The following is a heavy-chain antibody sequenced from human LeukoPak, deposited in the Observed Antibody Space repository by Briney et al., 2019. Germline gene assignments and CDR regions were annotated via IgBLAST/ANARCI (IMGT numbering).Heavy chain of an antibody. Sequence: PGGSLRLSCAASGFTFDDYAMHWVRQGPGKGLEWVSGISWNSGSIGYADSVKGRFTISRDNAKNSLYLQMNSLRAEDTALYYCAKDDYYDTSGYRDWGQGTLVTVSS. CDR3: AKDDYYDTSGYRD. J-gene: IGHJ4*02. D-gene: IGHD3-22*01. CDR2: ISWNSGSI. V-gene: IGHV3-9*01. CDR1: GFTFDDYA.